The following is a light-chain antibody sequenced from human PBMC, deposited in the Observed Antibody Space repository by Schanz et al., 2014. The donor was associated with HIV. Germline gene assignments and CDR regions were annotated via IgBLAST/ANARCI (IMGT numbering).Light chain of an antibody. CDR3: QQYSNWPPMT. CDR2: GAS. V-gene: IGKV3-15*01. Sequence: EIVLTQSPGTLSLSPGERATLSCRASQSLISNYLAWYQQKPGQAPRLLVYGASTRATGIPARFSGSGSGTEFTLTISSLQSEDFAVYYCQQYSNWPPMTFGGGTKVEIK. CDR1: QSLISN. J-gene: IGKJ4*01.